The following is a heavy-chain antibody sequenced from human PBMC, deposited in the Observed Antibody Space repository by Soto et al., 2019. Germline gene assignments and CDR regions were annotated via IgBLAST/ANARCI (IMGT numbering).Heavy chain of an antibody. V-gene: IGHV3-23*01. J-gene: IGHJ4*02. CDR2: FRSGGDDETT. D-gene: IGHD3-10*01. Sequence: EVQLLESGGGLVQPGGSLRLSCAASGFTFSSYSMSWVRQAPGKGLEWVSGFRSGGDDETTYYADAVRGRFTISRDNSKNTLFLPMNSLRAEDTAIYYCAKKVNSGSGSQFFDYWGQGTLVTVSS. CDR1: GFTFSSYS. CDR3: AKKVNSGSGSQFFDY.